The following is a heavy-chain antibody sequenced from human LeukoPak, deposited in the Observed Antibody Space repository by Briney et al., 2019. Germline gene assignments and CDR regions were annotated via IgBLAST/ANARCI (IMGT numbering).Heavy chain of an antibody. D-gene: IGHD2-2*01. CDR2: ISADGDST. CDR3: ARDRGDASCFFDY. Sequence: GGSLRLSCAASGFTFADYAMHWVRQAPGKGLEWVSTISADGDSTYYVDSLEGRFTISRDNRKNSLYLQMSSLRNEDTALYYCARDRGDASCFFDYWGQGTLVTVSS. CDR1: GFTFADYA. J-gene: IGHJ4*02. V-gene: IGHV3-43*02.